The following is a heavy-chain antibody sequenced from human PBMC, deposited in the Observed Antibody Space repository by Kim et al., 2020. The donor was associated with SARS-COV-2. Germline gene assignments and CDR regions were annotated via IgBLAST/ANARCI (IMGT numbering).Heavy chain of an antibody. CDR3: AKTQYSHYFHY. J-gene: IGHJ4*02. CDR1: GLTFSNYP. Sequence: GGSLRLSCAASGLTFSNYPLSWVRQAPGKGLEWVSAITSSGDNTHYADSVKGRFTISRDDSKNTLYLQMNTMRSEDTAVYYCAKTQYSHYFHYWGRGT. V-gene: IGHV3-23*01. CDR2: ITSSGDNT. D-gene: IGHD2-15*01.